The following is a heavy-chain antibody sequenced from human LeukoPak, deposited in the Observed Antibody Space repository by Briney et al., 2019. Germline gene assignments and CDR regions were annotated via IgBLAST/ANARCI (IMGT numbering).Heavy chain of an antibody. CDR3: AREYGDYTGGAFDI. V-gene: IGHV3-33*01. J-gene: IGHJ3*02. Sequence: PGGSLSPSCAASGFTFSSHGMHWVRQAPGKGLEWVAVIWYDGSNKYYADSVKGRFTISRDNSKDTLYLQMNSLRAEDTAVYYCAREYGDYTGGAFDIWGQGTMVTVSS. CDR2: IWYDGSNK. D-gene: IGHD4-17*01. CDR1: GFTFSSHG.